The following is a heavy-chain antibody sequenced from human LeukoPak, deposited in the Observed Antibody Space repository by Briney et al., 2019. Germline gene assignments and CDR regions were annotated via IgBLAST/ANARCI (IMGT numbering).Heavy chain of an antibody. Sequence: GGSLRLSCAVSGFTFSSYAMSWVRRAPGKGLEWVSGISSSGGATYYADSVKGRLTISRDNSKNTLFLQMNSLRAEDTAVYYCARASPMVRGVSDYWGQGTLVTVSS. CDR1: GFTFSSYA. CDR3: ARASPMVRGVSDY. D-gene: IGHD3-10*01. CDR2: ISSSGGAT. V-gene: IGHV3-23*01. J-gene: IGHJ4*02.